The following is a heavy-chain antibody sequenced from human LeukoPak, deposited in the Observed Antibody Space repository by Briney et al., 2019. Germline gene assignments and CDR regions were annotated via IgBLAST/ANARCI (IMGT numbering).Heavy chain of an antibody. Sequence: GASLLISCEGSGSIFTSYWISWGRALPGKGVEWMGRIDPSDSYTNYSPSLQGHVTISADKSISTAYLQWSSLKASDTAMYYCARHSGLRYFDWSGAFDIWGQGTMVTVSS. CDR1: GSIFTSYW. V-gene: IGHV5-10-1*01. J-gene: IGHJ3*02. CDR3: ARHSGLRYFDWSGAFDI. CDR2: IDPSDSYT. D-gene: IGHD3-9*01.